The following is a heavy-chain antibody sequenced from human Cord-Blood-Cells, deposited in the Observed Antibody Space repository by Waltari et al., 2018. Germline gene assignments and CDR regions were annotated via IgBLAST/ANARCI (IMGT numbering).Heavy chain of an antibody. V-gene: IGHV4-39*01. CDR3: ARLGHTYYFDY. CDR1: GGSISSSSYY. Sequence: QLQLQESGPGLVKPSETLSLTCTVSGGSISSSSYYWGWIRQPPGKGLEWIGSIYYSGSTYYNPSLKRRVTISVDTSKNQFSLKLSSVTAADTAVYYCARLGHTYYFDYWGQGTLVTVSS. J-gene: IGHJ4*02. D-gene: IGHD3-16*01. CDR2: IYYSGST.